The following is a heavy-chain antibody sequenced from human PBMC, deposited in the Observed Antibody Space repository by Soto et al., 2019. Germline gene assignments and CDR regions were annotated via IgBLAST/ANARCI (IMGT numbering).Heavy chain of an antibody. J-gene: IGHJ3*01. Sequence: QVHLVESGGGVVQAGRSLRLSCAASGFTFSSFGLHWVRQVAGKGLEWVAMISYDGSNEDYADSVKGRFTISRDNSKNTLYLQMNSLRVDDTALYYCAKGRGYNYWPDTFDVWGQGTKVTVSS. CDR3: AKGRGYNYWPDTFDV. CDR2: ISYDGSNE. D-gene: IGHD5-18*01. V-gene: IGHV3-30*18. CDR1: GFTFSSFG.